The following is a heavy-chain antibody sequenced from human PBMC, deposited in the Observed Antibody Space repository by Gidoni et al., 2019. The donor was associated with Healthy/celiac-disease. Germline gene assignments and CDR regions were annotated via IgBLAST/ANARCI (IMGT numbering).Heavy chain of an antibody. J-gene: IGHJ4*02. D-gene: IGHD6-19*01. CDR3: AKVVDYSSGWYFDY. CDR1: GFTFDDYT. V-gene: IGHV3-43*01. Sequence: EVQLVESGGVVVQPGGSLRLSCAASGFTFDDYTIHWARQAPGKGLEWVSLISWDGGSTYYADSVKGRFTISRDNSKNSLYLQMNSLRTEDTALYYCAKVVDYSSGWYFDYWGQGTLVTVSS. CDR2: ISWDGGST.